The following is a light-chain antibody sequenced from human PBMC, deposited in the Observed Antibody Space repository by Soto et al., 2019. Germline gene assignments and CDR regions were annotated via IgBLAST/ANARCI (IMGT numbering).Light chain of an antibody. Sequence: EIVLTQFPGTLSLSPGERATLSCRASQSVSSSYLAWYQQKPGQAPRLLIYGASSRATGIPDRFSGSGSGTDFTLTISRLEPEDFAVYYCQQYNNWPRTFGQGTKVDIK. CDR2: GAS. J-gene: IGKJ1*01. CDR3: QQYNNWPRT. V-gene: IGKV3-20*01. CDR1: QSVSSSY.